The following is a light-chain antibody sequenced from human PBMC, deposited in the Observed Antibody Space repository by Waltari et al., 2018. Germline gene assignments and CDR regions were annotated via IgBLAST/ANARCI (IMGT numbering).Light chain of an antibody. CDR1: SRVVGIYNL. V-gene: IGLV2-23*01. CDR2: DDN. J-gene: IGLJ3*02. CDR3: CSYAGSYTWV. Sequence: QSALTQPASVSGSPGQSITIPCTGTSRVVGIYNLSSWYQQYPGKAPKVMIYDDNRRPSGVSDRFSGSKSGNTASLTISGVQAEDEADYYCCSYAGSYTWVFGGGTKLTVL.